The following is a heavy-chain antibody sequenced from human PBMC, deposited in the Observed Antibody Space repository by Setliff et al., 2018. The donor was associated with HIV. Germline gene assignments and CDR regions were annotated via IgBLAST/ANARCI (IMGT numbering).Heavy chain of an antibody. CDR3: ARGRYNSRIDV. Sequence: SVKVSCKASGGTFSSYAISWVRQAPGQGLEWMGGIIPILGIANYAQKFQGRVTITADESTSTAYMELRSLTSDDTAVYYCARGRYNSRIDVWGQGTTVTVSS. CDR2: IIPILGIA. J-gene: IGHJ6*02. D-gene: IGHD5-18*01. V-gene: IGHV1-69*10. CDR1: GGTFSSYA.